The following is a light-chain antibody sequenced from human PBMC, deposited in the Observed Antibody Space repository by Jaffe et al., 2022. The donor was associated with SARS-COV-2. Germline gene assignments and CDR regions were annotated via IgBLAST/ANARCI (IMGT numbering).Light chain of an antibody. CDR1: QDISNS. J-gene: IGKJ4*01. V-gene: IGKV1-33*01. CDR3: QQYDDLPLT. Sequence: DIHMTQSPSSLSASVGDRVTITCQANQDISNSLNWYQQKPGKAPQLLIYGASNLETGVPSRFSGSGSGTDFSLTVSSLQPEDTAIYYCQQYDDLPLTFGGGTKVEIK. CDR2: GAS.